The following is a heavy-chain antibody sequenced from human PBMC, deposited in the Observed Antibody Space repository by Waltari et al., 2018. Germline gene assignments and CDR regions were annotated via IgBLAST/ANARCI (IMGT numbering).Heavy chain of an antibody. J-gene: IGHJ4*02. D-gene: IGHD4-17*01. CDR2: ISGSGGST. V-gene: IGHV3-23*01. Sequence: EVQLLESGGGLVQPGGSLRLSCAASGFTFSSYAMSWVRQAPGKGLEWVSAISGSGGSTDYADSVKGRFTISRDNSKNTLYLQMNSLRAEDTAVYYCAKASWADYGGNPTDYWGQGTLVTVSS. CDR1: GFTFSSYA. CDR3: AKASWADYGGNPTDY.